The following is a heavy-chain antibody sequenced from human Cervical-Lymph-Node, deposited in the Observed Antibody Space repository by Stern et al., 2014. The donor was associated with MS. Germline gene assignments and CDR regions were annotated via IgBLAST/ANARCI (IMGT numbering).Heavy chain of an antibody. D-gene: IGHD6-13*01. V-gene: IGHV4-59*01. Sequence: QLQLQESGPGLVKPSETLSLTCTVSGGSISSYYWSWIRQPPGKGLEWIGYIYYSGSTNYNPSLKSRVTISVDTSKNQFSLKLSSVTAADTAVYYCARDGFSYSSSWYVLDYWGQGTLVTVSS. CDR2: IYYSGST. J-gene: IGHJ4*02. CDR3: ARDGFSYSSSWYVLDY. CDR1: GGSISSYY.